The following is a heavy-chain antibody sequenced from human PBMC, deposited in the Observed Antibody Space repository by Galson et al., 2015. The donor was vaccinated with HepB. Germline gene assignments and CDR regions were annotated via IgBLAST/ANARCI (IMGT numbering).Heavy chain of an antibody. CDR3: TRLGDFSGNSSR. D-gene: IGHD2-2*01. CDR2: IRSKANNYAT. J-gene: IGHJ4*02. CDR1: GFTFSGSA. V-gene: IGHV3-73*01. Sequence: SLRLSCAASGFTFSGSAIHWVRQASGKGPEWVGRIRSKANNYATSYVPSLKGRFTISRYDSKNMAYLHMKSLKTEDTAVYYCTRLGDFSGNSSRWGQGTLVTVSS.